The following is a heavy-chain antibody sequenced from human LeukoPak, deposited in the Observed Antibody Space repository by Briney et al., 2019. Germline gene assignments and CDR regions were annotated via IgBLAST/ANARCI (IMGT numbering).Heavy chain of an antibody. CDR2: IIPTLGIA. CDR3: ARDVRHYYDSSGYEDSNDY. CDR1: GGTFSSYT. Sequence: ASVKVSCKASGGTFSSYTISWVRQAPGQGLEWMGRIIPTLGIANYAQKFQGRVTITADKSTSTAYMELSSLRSEDTAVYYCARDVRHYYDSSGYEDSNDYWGQGTLVTVSS. D-gene: IGHD3-22*01. J-gene: IGHJ4*02. V-gene: IGHV1-69*04.